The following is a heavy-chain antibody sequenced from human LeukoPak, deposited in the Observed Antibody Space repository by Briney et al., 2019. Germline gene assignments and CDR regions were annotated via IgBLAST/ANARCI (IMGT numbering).Heavy chain of an antibody. CDR3: ARGVGALLD. J-gene: IGHJ4*02. CDR2: IYYSGST. Sequence: PSETLSLTCTVSGGSISSYYWSWIRQPPGKGLEWIGYIYYSGSTNHNPSLKSRVTISVDTSKNQFSLKLSSVTAADTAVYYCARGVGALLDWGQGTLVTISS. CDR1: GGSISSYY. D-gene: IGHD1-26*01. V-gene: IGHV4-59*01.